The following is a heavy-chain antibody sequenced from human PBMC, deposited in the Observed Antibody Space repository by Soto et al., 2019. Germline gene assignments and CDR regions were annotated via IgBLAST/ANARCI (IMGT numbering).Heavy chain of an antibody. V-gene: IGHV5-51*01. J-gene: IGHJ4*02. CDR3: ASSQRSRGYAEPLTFDY. CDR2: IYPGDSDT. Sequence: GESLKISCKGSGYSFTSYWIGWVRQMPGKGLEWMGIIYPGDSDTRYSPSFQGQVTISADKSISTAYLQWSSLKASDTAMYYCASSQRSRGYAEPLTFDYWGQGTLVTVSS. CDR1: GYSFTSYW. D-gene: IGHD5-12*01.